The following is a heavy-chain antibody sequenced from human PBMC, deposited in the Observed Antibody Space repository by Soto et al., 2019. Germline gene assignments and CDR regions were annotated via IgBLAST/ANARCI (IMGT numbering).Heavy chain of an antibody. D-gene: IGHD5-18*01. J-gene: IGHJ4*02. V-gene: IGHV3-30-3*01. CDR3: ARADTAMVIGFDY. CDR1: GFTFSSYA. Sequence: QVQLVESGGGVVQPGRSLRLSCAASGFTFSSYAMHWVRQAPGKGLEWVAVISYDGSNKYYADSVKGRFTISRDNSKNTLYLQMNSLRAEDTAVYYCARADTAMVIGFDYWGQGTLVTVSS. CDR2: ISYDGSNK.